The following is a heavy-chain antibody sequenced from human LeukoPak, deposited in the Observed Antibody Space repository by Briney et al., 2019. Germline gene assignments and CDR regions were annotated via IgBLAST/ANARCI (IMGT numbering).Heavy chain of an antibody. V-gene: IGHV1-69*13. Sequence: SVKVSCKASGGTFSSYAISWMRQAPGQGLEWMGGIIPIFGTANYAQKFQGRVTITADESTSTAYMELSSLRSEDTAVYYCARSFWSGYYIIQNWFDPWGQGTLVTVSS. CDR3: ARSFWSGYYIIQNWFDP. CDR1: GGTFSSYA. CDR2: IIPIFGTA. J-gene: IGHJ5*02. D-gene: IGHD3-3*01.